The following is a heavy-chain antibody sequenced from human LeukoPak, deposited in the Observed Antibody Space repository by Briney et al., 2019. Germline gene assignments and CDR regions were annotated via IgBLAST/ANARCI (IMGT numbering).Heavy chain of an antibody. CDR1: GGTFSSYA. CDR2: IIPIFGTA. Sequence: SVKVSCKASGGTFSSYAISWVRQAPGQGLEWMGGIIPIFGTANYAQKFQGRVTITADKSTGTAYMELSSLRSEDTAVYYCSAMVRGVIVEGRGLLDYWGQGTLVTVSS. CDR3: SAMVRGVIVEGRGLLDY. J-gene: IGHJ4*02. V-gene: IGHV1-69*06. D-gene: IGHD3-10*01.